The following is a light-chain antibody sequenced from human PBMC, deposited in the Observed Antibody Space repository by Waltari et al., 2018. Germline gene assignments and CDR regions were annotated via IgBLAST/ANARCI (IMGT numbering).Light chain of an antibody. CDR3: QQYYSTPPT. CDR2: WAS. CDR1: QSFLYSSNNKKY. V-gene: IGKV4-1*01. J-gene: IGKJ4*01. Sequence: DIVMTQSPDSLAVSLGERATINFKSSQSFLYSSNNKKYLAWYKQKPGQPPKLLIYWASTRESGVPDRFSGSGSGTDFTLTISSLQAEDVAVYYCQQYYSTPPTFGGGTKVEIK.